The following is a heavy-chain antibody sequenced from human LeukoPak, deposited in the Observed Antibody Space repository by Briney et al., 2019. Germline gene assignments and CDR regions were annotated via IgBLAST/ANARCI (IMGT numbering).Heavy chain of an antibody. CDR2: IHTSGST. J-gene: IGHJ4*02. Sequence: SETLSLTCTVSGGSISNYHWSWIRQPAGKGLEWIGQIHTSGSTNYNPPLKSRVTMSIDTPENQLSLTIRSVSAADTAVYYCARRDISSGWSFDYWGQGTLVTVSS. V-gene: IGHV4-4*07. CDR1: GGSISNYH. D-gene: IGHD6-19*01. CDR3: ARRDISSGWSFDY.